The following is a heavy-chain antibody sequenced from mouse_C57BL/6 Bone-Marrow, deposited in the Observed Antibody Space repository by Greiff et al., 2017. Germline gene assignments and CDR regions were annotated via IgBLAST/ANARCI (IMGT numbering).Heavy chain of an antibody. J-gene: IGHJ2*01. CDR2: IYPSNGNT. CDR3: AREVTTVVATDY. CDR1: GYTFTSYG. D-gene: IGHD1-1*01. Sequence: QVHVQQSGAELARPGASVKLSCKASGYTFTSYGISWVKQRTGQGLEWIGEIYPSNGNTYYNQKFKGKATLTAVKSSSTAYMELRSLTSEDSAGYLWAREVTTVVATDYWGQGTTLTVSS. V-gene: IGHV1-81*01.